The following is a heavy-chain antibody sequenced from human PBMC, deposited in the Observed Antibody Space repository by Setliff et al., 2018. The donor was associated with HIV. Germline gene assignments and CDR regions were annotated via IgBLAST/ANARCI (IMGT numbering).Heavy chain of an antibody. D-gene: IGHD6-13*01. J-gene: IGHJ5*02. Sequence: PSETLSLTCAVYGGSFSGYYWTWIRQPPGKGLEWIGEINHSGSPKYNPSLKGRVTVSVDTSKNQFSLKLSSVTAADTAVYYCARDSSSWYGADWFDPWGQGTLVTVSS. V-gene: IGHV4-34*01. CDR3: ARDSSSWYGADWFDP. CDR2: INHSGSP. CDR1: GGSFSGYY.